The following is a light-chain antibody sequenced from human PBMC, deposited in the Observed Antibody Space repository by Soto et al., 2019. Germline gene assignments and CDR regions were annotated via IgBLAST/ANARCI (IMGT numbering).Light chain of an antibody. J-gene: IGKJ2*01. V-gene: IGKV2-30*01. CDR2: KIS. CDR1: QSLVDNDGYSY. CDR3: MQGTQWPYT. Sequence: VVMTQSPLSLPVTLGEPASVSCRSSQSLVDNDGYSYLSWFQQRPGQSPRRLIYKISNRDSGVPDRFRGSGSDTDFTLKISRVEPEDVAVYYCMQGTQWPYTFGQGTQLEIK.